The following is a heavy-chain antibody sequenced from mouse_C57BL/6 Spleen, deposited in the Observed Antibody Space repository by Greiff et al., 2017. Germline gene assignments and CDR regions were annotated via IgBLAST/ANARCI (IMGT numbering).Heavy chain of an antibody. CDR1: GFHIKDDY. D-gene: IGHD1-1*02. Sequence: QLQQSGAELVRPGASVKLSCPASGFHIKDDYMHWVKQRPEQGLEWIGWIDPENGDTEYASKFQGKATITADTSSNSAYLQRSSLTSEDAAFYYYTTVWGGNPFFDYWGQGTTLTVSS. CDR2: IDPENGDT. V-gene: IGHV14-4*01. J-gene: IGHJ2*01. CDR3: TTVWGGNPFFDY.